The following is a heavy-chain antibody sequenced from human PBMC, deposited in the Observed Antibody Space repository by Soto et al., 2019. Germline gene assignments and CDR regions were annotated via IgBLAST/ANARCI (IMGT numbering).Heavy chain of an antibody. Sequence: GGSLRLSCAASGFTFSSYWMHWVRQAPGKGLVWVSRINSDGSSTSYADSVKGRFTISRDNAKNTLYLQMNSLRAEDTAVYYCARGVEYSSSSYYYGMDVWGQGTTVTVS. CDR2: INSDGSST. V-gene: IGHV3-74*01. CDR3: ARGVEYSSSSYYYGMDV. CDR1: GFTFSSYW. J-gene: IGHJ6*02. D-gene: IGHD6-13*01.